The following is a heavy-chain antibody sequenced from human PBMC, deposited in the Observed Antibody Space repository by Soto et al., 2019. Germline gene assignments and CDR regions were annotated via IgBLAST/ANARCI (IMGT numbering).Heavy chain of an antibody. CDR3: ASQYYYDSSGPLVDI. J-gene: IGHJ3*02. CDR2: IYHSGST. V-gene: IGHV4-30-2*02. CDR1: GGSISSGGYS. Sequence: SETLSLTCAVSGGSISSGGYSWSWIRQPPGKGLEWIGYIYHSGSTYYNPFLKSRVTISVDTSKNQFSLKLSSVTAADTAVYYCASQYYYDSSGPLVDIWGQGTMVTVSS. D-gene: IGHD3-22*01.